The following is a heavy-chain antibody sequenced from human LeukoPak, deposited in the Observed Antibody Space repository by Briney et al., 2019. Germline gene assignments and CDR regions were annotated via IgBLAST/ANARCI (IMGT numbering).Heavy chain of an antibody. CDR2: IYPDDSDT. J-gene: IGHJ4*02. CDR1: GYSFTTYW. CDR3: ARHAPLVRGVIYYFDH. Sequence: GESLKISCKGSGYSFTTYWIGLVRQMPGKGLEWIGIIYPDDSDTRYSPSFQGQVTISADKSISTAYLQWSSLKASDTAIYYCARHAPLVRGVIYYFDHWGQGTLVTVSS. D-gene: IGHD3-10*01. V-gene: IGHV5-51*01.